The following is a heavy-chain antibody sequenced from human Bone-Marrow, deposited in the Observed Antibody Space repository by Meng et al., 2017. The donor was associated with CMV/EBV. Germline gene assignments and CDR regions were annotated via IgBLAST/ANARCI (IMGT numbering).Heavy chain of an antibody. Sequence: YGISWVRQAPGQGLEWMGWISAYNGNTNYAQKLQGRVTMTTDTSTSTAYMELRSLRSGDTAVYYCARDQKHNSLRLLWFGESDSGFDPWGQGTLVTVSS. CDR1: YG. V-gene: IGHV1-18*01. CDR2: ISAYNGNT. D-gene: IGHD3-10*01. CDR3: ARDQKHNSLRLLWFGESDSGFDP. J-gene: IGHJ5*02.